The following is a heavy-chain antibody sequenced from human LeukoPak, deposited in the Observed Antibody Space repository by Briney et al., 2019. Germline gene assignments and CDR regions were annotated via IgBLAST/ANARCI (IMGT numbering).Heavy chain of an antibody. J-gene: IGHJ4*02. D-gene: IGHD3-10*01. CDR1: GFTFSSYA. Sequence: PGRSLRLSWAASGFTFSSYAMHWVRQAPGKGLEWVAVISYDGSNKYYADSVKGRFTISRDNSKNTLYLQMNSLRVEDAAVYYCVKGGWGDNWGKGILVTVSS. CDR2: ISYDGSNK. V-gene: IGHV3-30*07. CDR3: VKGGWGDN.